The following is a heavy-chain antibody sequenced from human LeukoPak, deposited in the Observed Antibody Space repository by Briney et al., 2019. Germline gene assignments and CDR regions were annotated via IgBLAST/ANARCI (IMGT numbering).Heavy chain of an antibody. CDR3: ARESRGILNYFDF. CDR2: INPDSGGP. Sequence: ASVKVSCKASGYIFTDYYMHWVRQAPGQGLEWMGWINPDSGGPNYAQKFQGRVTMTRDTSISTAYMELSRLRSDDTAVYYCARESRGILNYFDFWGQGTLATVSS. J-gene: IGHJ4*02. D-gene: IGHD3-22*01. CDR1: GYIFTDYY. V-gene: IGHV1-2*02.